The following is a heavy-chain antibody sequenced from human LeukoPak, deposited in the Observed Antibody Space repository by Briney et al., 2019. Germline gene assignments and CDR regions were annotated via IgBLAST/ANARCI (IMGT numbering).Heavy chain of an antibody. CDR2: ISDNEGST. CDR3: ARHDSFIPY. CDR1: GFTFNYYA. J-gene: IGHJ4*02. Sequence: GGSLRLSCAASGFTFNYYAMSWVRQAPGKGLEWVSGISDNEGSTYYTDSVKGRFTISRDDTKNTVYLQMNNLRPDDTAVYFCARHDSFIPYWGQGTLVTVSS. D-gene: IGHD5-18*01. V-gene: IGHV3-23*01.